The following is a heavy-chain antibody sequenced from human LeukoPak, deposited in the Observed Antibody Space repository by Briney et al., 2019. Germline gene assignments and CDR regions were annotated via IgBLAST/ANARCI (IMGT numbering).Heavy chain of an antibody. J-gene: IGHJ3*01. D-gene: IGHD1-26*01. CDR3: ARDSIEGNYYQLYAFDL. CDR2: IYHTGST. Sequence: PSDTLSLTCTVSGGSVSSHYWSWIRQPPGKGLEWIGDIYHTGSTNHNPSLKSRVTISVDTSENQFSLRLSSVTAADTAVYYCARDSIEGNYYQLYAFDLWGQGTMVTVSS. V-gene: IGHV4-59*02. CDR1: GGSVSSHY.